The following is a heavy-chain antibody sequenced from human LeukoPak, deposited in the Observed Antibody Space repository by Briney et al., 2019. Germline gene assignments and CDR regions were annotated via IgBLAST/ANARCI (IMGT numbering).Heavy chain of an antibody. CDR2: IHYSGST. Sequence: SETLSLTCTVSGGSISYSSYYWGWIRQPPGKGLEWIGSIHYSGSTYYNPSLKSRVTISVDTSKNQFSLKLTSVTAADTAVYYCASMRMVRGVITTKVDYWGQGTLVTVSS. CDR3: ASMRMVRGVITTKVDY. CDR1: GGSISYSSYY. D-gene: IGHD3-10*01. V-gene: IGHV4-39*01. J-gene: IGHJ4*02.